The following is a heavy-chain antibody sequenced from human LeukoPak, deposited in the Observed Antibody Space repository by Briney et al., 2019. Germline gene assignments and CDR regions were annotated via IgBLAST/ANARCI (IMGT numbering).Heavy chain of an antibody. Sequence: GRSLRLSCAASGFTFSSYGMHWVRQAPGKGLEWVAVIWYDGSNKYYADSVKGRFTISRDNSKNTLYLQMNSLRAEDTAVYYCAKIPVGWELQAAFDYWGQGTLVTVSS. CDR3: AKIPVGWELQAAFDY. D-gene: IGHD1-26*01. CDR1: GFTFSSYG. V-gene: IGHV3-33*06. CDR2: IWYDGSNK. J-gene: IGHJ4*02.